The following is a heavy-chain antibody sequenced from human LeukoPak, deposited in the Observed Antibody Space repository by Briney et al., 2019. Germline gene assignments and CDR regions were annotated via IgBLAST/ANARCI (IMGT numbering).Heavy chain of an antibody. J-gene: IGHJ6*03. CDR1: GGSISSDY. CDR2: IYYSGST. CDR3: ARMVAARPYYMDV. D-gene: IGHD2-15*01. V-gene: IGHV4-59*01. Sequence: NPSETLSLTCTVSGGSISSDYWSWIRQPPGKGQEWNGYIYYSGSTNYNPSLKSRVTISVDTSKNQFSLKLSSVTAADTAVYYCARMVAARPYYMDVWGKGTTVTVSS.